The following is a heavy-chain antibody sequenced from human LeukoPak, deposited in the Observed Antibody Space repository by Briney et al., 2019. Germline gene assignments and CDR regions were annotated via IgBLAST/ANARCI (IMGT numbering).Heavy chain of an antibody. D-gene: IGHD3-10*01. CDR3: TSSWFGDWDF. V-gene: IGHV3-15*01. CDR2: IKSKSDGGTT. J-gene: IGHJ4*02. Sequence: GGSLRLSCAASRFTFSNAWMSWVRQAPGKGLEWVGRIKSKSDGGTTDYGAPVKGRFTISRDDSKNTLYLPMNSLKTEDTAVYSCTSSWFGDWDFWGQGTLVTVSS. CDR1: RFTFSNAW.